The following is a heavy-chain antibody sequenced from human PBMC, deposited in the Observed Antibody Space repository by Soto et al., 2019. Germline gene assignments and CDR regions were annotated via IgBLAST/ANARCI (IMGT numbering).Heavy chain of an antibody. Sequence: GESLNISCKGSGYSFTNYWIGWVRQMPGKGLEWMGIIYPGDSNVRYSPSFQGQVTISVDKSISTAYLQWSSLKASDTAMYYCARRMAPGYFDYWGQGTLVTVSS. CDR3: ARRMAPGYFDY. V-gene: IGHV5-51*01. J-gene: IGHJ4*02. D-gene: IGHD2-8*01. CDR2: IYPGDSNV. CDR1: GYSFTNYW.